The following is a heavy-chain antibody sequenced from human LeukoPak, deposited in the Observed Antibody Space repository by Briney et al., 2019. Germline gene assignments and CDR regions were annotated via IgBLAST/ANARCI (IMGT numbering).Heavy chain of an antibody. V-gene: IGHV3-21*01. J-gene: IGHJ4*02. CDR3: ARGVATWAPFDY. D-gene: IGHD5-12*01. Sequence: GSLRLSCAASGFTFSSYSMNWVRQAPGEGLEWVSSISSSSSYIYYADSVKGRFTISRDNAKNSLYLQMNSLRAEDTAVYYRARGVATWAPFDYWGQGTRVTVPS. CDR2: ISSSSSYI. CDR1: GFTFSSYS.